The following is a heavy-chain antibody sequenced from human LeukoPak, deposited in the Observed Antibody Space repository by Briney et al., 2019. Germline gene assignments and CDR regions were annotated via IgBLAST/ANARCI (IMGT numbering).Heavy chain of an antibody. CDR2: ISSSSSTI. CDR3: ARDYTGGWNDY. V-gene: IGHV3-48*01. J-gene: IGHJ4*02. D-gene: IGHD7-27*01. CDR1: GFTFSSYS. Sequence: GGSLRLSCAASGFTFSSYSMNWVRQAPGKGLERVSYISSSSSTIYYADSVKGRFTISRDNAKNSLYLQMNSLRAEDTAVYYCARDYTGGWNDYWGQGTLVTVSS.